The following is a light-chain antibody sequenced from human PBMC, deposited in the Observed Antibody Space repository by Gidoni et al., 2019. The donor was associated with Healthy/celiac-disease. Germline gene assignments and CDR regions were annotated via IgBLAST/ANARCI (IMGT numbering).Light chain of an antibody. CDR1: PSVSSY. CDR2: DAS. CDR3: QQRSNWLYT. V-gene: IGKV3-11*01. Sequence: EIVLQQSPATLSLSPGERATLSCRASPSVSSYLAWYQQKPGQAPRLLIYDASNRATGIPARFSGSGSGTDFTLTISSLGPEDFAVYYCQQRSNWLYTFGQGTKLEIK. J-gene: IGKJ2*01.